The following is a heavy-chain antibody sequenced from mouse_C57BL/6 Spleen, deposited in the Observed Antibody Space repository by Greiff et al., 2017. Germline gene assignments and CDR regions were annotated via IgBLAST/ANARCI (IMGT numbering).Heavy chain of an antibody. CDR2: INPGSGGT. D-gene: IGHD1-2*01. Sequence: VQLQESGAELVRPGTSVKVSCKASGYAFTNYLIEWVKQRPGQGLEWIGVINPGSGGTNYNEKFKGKATLTADKSSSTAYMQLSSLTSEDSAVYFCARYGYSNYVDYWGQGTTLTVSS. V-gene: IGHV1-54*01. CDR1: GYAFTNYL. CDR3: ARYGYSNYVDY. J-gene: IGHJ2*01.